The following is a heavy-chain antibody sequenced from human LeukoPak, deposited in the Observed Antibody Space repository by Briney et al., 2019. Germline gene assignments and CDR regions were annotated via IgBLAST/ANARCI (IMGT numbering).Heavy chain of an antibody. CDR3: ARDPYSGSYGADYYYYMDV. V-gene: IGHV3-23*01. J-gene: IGHJ6*03. CDR2: IGGSGVST. CDR1: GFTFSTYG. D-gene: IGHD1-26*01. Sequence: GGSLRLSCAAAGFTFSTYGMTWVRQAPGKGLEWVSAIGGSGVSTYYADSVKGRFTISRDNSRNTLYLQMNSLRAEDTAVYYCARDPYSGSYGADYYYYMDVWGKGTTVTISS.